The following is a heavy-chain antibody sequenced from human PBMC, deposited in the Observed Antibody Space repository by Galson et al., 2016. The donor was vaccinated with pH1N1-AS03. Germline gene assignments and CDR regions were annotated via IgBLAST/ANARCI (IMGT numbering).Heavy chain of an antibody. CDR1: GYTFTSYA. J-gene: IGHJ6*02. Sequence: SVKVSCKASGYTFTSYAMHWVRQAPGQRLEWMGWINAGNGNTKYSQKFQGRVTITRDTSASTAYMELSSLRSEDTAVYYCARGRGSGYDLFDYYYGMDVWGQWTTVTVSS. CDR3: ARGRGSGYDLFDYYYGMDV. D-gene: IGHD5-12*01. CDR2: INAGNGNT. V-gene: IGHV1-3*01.